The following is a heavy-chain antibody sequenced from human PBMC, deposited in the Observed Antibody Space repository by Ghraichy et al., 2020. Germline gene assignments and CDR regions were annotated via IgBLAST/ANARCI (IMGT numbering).Heavy chain of an antibody. D-gene: IGHD6-19*01. J-gene: IGHJ5*02. V-gene: IGHV4-39*01. CDR3: ARHVGIAVAGTGWFDH. Sequence: SETLSLTCTVSGGSISSSSYYWGWIRQPPGKGLEWIGSIYYSGSTYYNPSLKSRVTISVDTSKNQFSLKLSSVTAADTAVYYCARHVGIAVAGTGWFDHWGQGTLVTVSS. CDR2: IYYSGST. CDR1: GGSISSSSYY.